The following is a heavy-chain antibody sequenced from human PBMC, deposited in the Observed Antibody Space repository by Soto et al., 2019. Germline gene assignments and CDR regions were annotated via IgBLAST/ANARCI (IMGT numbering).Heavy chain of an antibody. V-gene: IGHV1-58*01. CDR2: IVVGSGNT. J-gene: IGHJ4*02. CDR3: AAVPYYYDTSGTDFGY. Sequence: QMQLVQSGPEVKKPGTSVKVSCKASGFTFPSSAVQWVRQARGQRLEWIARIVVGSGNTNYAQKFQERLTISRDMSTNTAYMELSSLRSEDTAVYYCAAVPYYYDTSGTDFGYWGQGTLVTVSS. D-gene: IGHD3-22*01. CDR1: GFTFPSSA.